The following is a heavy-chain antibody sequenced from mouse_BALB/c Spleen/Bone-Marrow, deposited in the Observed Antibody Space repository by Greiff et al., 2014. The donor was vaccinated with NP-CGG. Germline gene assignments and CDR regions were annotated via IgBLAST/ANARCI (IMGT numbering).Heavy chain of an antibody. CDR1: GYTFTGSW. CDR2: IHPNSGNT. CDR3: ANYYGSSSY. D-gene: IGHD1-1*01. J-gene: IGHJ2*01. Sequence: QVQLQQSGSVLVRPGASVKLSCKASGYTFTGSWMYWAKQRPGQGLEWIGEIHPNSGNTNYNEKFKGKATLTVDTSSSTAYVDLSSLTSEDSAVYYCANYYGSSSYWGQGTTLTVSS. V-gene: IGHV1S130*01.